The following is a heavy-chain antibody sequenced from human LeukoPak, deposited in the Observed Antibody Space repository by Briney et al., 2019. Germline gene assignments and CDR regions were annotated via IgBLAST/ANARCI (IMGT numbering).Heavy chain of an antibody. J-gene: IGHJ4*02. Sequence: PSETLSLTCAVYGGSFSGYYWSWIRQPPGKGLEWIGEINHSGSTNYNPSLESRVTISVDTSKNQFSLKLSSVTAADTAVYYCARGPGLLWFGELFHYFDYWGQGTLVTVSS. V-gene: IGHV4-34*01. CDR3: ARGPGLLWFGELFHYFDY. D-gene: IGHD3-10*01. CDR1: GGSFSGYY. CDR2: INHSGST.